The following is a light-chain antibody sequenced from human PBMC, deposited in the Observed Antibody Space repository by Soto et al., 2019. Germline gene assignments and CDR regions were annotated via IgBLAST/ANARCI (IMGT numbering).Light chain of an antibody. CDR2: KAS. CDR3: LQFNTLSWT. V-gene: IGKV1-5*03. J-gene: IGKJ1*01. Sequence: DIQITQSPSTLPASVGDRVTITCRASQSICIWLAWYQQKPGKAHKLLIYKASTLKSGVPSRFSGSGSGTEFTLTISSLQPDDFATYYCLQFNTLSWTFGQGTQVEIK. CDR1: QSICIW.